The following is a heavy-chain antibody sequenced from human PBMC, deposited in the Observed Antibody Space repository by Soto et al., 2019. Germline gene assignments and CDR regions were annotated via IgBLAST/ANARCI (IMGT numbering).Heavy chain of an antibody. CDR3: ARGYHYYDSSGYDKWDAFDI. CDR2: IKQDGSEK. CDR1: GFTFSSYW. V-gene: IGHV3-7*04. Sequence: GGSLRLSCAASGFTFSSYWMSWVRQAPGKGLELVANIKQDGSEKYYVDSVKGRFTISRDNAKNSLYLQMNSLRAEDTAVYYCARGYHYYDSSGYDKWDAFDIWGQGTMVTVSS. D-gene: IGHD3-22*01. J-gene: IGHJ3*02.